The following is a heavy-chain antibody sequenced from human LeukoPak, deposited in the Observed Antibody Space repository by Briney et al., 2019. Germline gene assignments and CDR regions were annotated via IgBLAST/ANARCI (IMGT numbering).Heavy chain of an antibody. V-gene: IGHV3-21*01. D-gene: IGHD2-2*01. CDR1: GFTFSSYS. CDR2: ISSSSSYI. J-gene: IGHJ6*03. CDR3: ARERIVVVPAATIANYYMDV. Sequence: PGGSLRLSCAASGFTFSSYSMNWVRQAPGKGLEWVSSISSSSSYIYYADSVKGRFTISRDNAKNSLYLQMNSLRAEDTAVYYCARERIVVVPAATIANYYMDVWGKGITVTVSS.